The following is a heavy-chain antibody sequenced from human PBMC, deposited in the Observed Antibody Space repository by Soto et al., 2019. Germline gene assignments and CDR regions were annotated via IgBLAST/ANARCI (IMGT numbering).Heavy chain of an antibody. J-gene: IGHJ4*02. Sequence: QVQLQQWGAGLLKPSETLSLTCAVYGGSFSGYYWSWIRQPPGKGLEWIGEINHSGGTNYNPSLRSRVTISVDTSKNQFSLKLSSVTAADTAVYYCARRVGYGDYSDYWGQGTLVTVSS. CDR1: GGSFSGYY. D-gene: IGHD4-17*01. CDR3: ARRVGYGDYSDY. CDR2: INHSGGT. V-gene: IGHV4-34*01.